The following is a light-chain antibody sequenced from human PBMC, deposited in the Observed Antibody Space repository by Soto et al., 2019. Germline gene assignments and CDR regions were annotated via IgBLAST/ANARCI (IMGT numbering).Light chain of an antibody. J-gene: IGKJ1*01. V-gene: IGKV1-5*01. CDR1: QGIAIW. CDR3: QHYNSYSEA. Sequence: DIQMTQSPSTLSASVGDRVTITCRASQGIAIWLSWYQQGPGKAPNLIIYDASNLKSGVPSRFSGSGSGTEFTLTIRSLQPDDFATYDCQHYNSYSEAFGQGTKVDIK. CDR2: DAS.